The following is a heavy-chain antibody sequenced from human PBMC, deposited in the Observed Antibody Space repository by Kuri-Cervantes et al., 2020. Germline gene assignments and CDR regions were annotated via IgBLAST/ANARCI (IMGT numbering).Heavy chain of an antibody. CDR3: ARRDYYYDLFDF. D-gene: IGHD3-22*01. CDR1: GVSTSGYH. Sequence: SETLSLTCNISGVSTSGYHWSWIRQPPGKGPEWIGHISDSGTTDYSPSLKSRVTISVDKSTNQFSLKLSSVTAADTAVYYCARRDYYYDLFDFWGQGTLVTVSS. V-gene: IGHV4-59*08. J-gene: IGHJ4*02. CDR2: ISDSGTT.